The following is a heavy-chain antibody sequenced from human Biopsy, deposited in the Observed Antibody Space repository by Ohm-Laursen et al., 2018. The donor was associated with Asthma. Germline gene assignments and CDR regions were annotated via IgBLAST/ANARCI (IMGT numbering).Heavy chain of an antibody. CDR3: ARDGPELPTELDY. V-gene: IGHV3-30*03. J-gene: IGHJ4*02. D-gene: IGHD1-14*01. Sequence: SLRLSCSASGFTFSNYGMHWVRQAPGKGLDWVAVISFDGSNKNYTDSVKGRFTISRDNAKNSLYLQMNSLRTEDTAVYYCARDGPELPTELDYWGPGTLVTVSS. CDR2: ISFDGSNK. CDR1: GFTFSNYG.